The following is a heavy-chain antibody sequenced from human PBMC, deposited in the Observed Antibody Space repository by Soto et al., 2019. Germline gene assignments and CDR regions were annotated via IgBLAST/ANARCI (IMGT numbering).Heavy chain of an antibody. CDR3: ARDFDY. CDR1: GFTFSSYA. Sequence: GVSLRLSCVASGFTFSSYAMHWVRQAPGKGLEWVAVISYDGSNKYYADSVKGRFSISRDNSKNTLYLQMNSLRPEDTAVYYCARDFDYWGQGTLVTVSS. J-gene: IGHJ4*02. V-gene: IGHV3-30-3*01. CDR2: ISYDGSNK.